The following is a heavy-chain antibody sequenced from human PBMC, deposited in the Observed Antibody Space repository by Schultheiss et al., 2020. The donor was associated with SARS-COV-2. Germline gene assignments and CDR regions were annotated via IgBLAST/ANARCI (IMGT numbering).Heavy chain of an antibody. D-gene: IGHD3-3*01. V-gene: IGHV3-23*01. CDR3: AKGRFLEWLFTLYGMDV. CDR2: MSGSGGTT. Sequence: GGSLRLSCAASGFTFSNAWMSWVRQAPGKGLEWVSGMSGSGGTTYYADSVKGRFTISRDNSKNTLYLQMNSLRAEDTAIYYCAKGRFLEWLFTLYGMDVWGQGTTVTVSS. CDR1: GFTFSNAW. J-gene: IGHJ6*02.